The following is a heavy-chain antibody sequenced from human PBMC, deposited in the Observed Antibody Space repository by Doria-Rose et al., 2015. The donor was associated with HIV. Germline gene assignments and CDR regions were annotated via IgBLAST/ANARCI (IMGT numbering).Heavy chain of an antibody. CDR2: IFSDDER. CDR3: ARIKSSXWYHKYYFDF. V-gene: IGHV2-26*01. Sequence: QVTLKESGPVLVKPTETLTLTCTVSGVSLSSPGMGVSWIRQPPGKALEWLANIFSDDERSYKASLKSRLTISRGTSKSQVVLTMTDMDPVDTATYYCARIKSSXWYHKYYFDFWGQGTLVIVSA. D-gene: IGHD6-13*01. CDR1: GVSLSSPGMG. J-gene: IGHJ4*02.